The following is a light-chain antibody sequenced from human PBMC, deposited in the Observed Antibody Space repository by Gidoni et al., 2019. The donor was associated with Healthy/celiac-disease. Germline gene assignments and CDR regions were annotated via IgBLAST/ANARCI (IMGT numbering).Light chain of an antibody. CDR2: DAS. CDR1: QRVSSY. CDR3: QQRSNWLFT. J-gene: IGKJ3*01. V-gene: IGKV3-11*01. Sequence: EVALTQSPATLSLSPGERATLSCRASQRVSSYLAWYQQKPGQAPRLLIYDASNRATGIPARFSGSGSGTDFTLTISSLEPEDFAVYYCQQRSNWLFTFGPGTKVDIK.